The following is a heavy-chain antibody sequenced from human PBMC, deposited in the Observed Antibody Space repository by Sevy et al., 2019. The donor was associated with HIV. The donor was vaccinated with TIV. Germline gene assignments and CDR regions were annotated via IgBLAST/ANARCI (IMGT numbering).Heavy chain of an antibody. Sequence: SETLSLTCTVSGGSISSYYWSWIRQPPGKGLEWIGYIYYRGSTNYNPSLKSRVTISVDTSKNQFSLKLSFVTAADTAVYYCARVNLYSGSYQTFDYWGQGTLVTVSS. D-gene: IGHD1-26*01. V-gene: IGHV4-59*01. CDR1: GGSISSYY. CDR3: ARVNLYSGSYQTFDY. CDR2: IYYRGST. J-gene: IGHJ4*02.